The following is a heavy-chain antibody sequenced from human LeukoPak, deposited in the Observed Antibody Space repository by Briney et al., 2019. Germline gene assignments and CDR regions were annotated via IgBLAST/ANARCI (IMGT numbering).Heavy chain of an antibody. Sequence: KPGGSLRLSCAASGFTFSSYSMNWVRQAPGKGLEWVSSISSSSSYIYYADSVKGRFTISRDNAKNSLYLQMNSLRAEDTAVYYCARGGTVTTYFDYWGQGTLVTVSS. CDR2: ISSSSSYI. D-gene: IGHD4-11*01. CDR3: ARGGTVTTYFDY. J-gene: IGHJ4*02. CDR1: GFTFSSYS. V-gene: IGHV3-21*01.